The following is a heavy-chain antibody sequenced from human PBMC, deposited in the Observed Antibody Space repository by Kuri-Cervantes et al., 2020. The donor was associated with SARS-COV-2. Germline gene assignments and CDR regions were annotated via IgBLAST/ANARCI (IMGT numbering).Heavy chain of an antibody. V-gene: IGHV4-61*01. D-gene: IGHD1-26*01. Sequence: GSLRLSCTVSGGSVSSGSYYWSWIRQPPGKGLEWIGYIYYSGSTNYNPSLKSRVTISVDTSKNQFSLKLSSVTAADTAVYYCARDSGGNYRDFDYWGQGTLVTVSS. CDR3: ARDSGGNYRDFDY. J-gene: IGHJ4*02. CDR1: GGSVSSGSYY. CDR2: IYYSGST.